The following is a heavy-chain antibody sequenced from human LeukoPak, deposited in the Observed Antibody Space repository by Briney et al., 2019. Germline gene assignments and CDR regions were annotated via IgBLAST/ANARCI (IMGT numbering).Heavy chain of an antibody. D-gene: IGHD3-16*01. J-gene: IGHJ4*02. CDR3: ARTRLMITFGGVIPDADFDY. CDR1: GYTFTSYY. CDR2: INPSGGST. V-gene: IGHV1-46*01. Sequence: ASVKVSCKASGYTFTSYYMHWVRQAPGQGLEWMGIINPSGGSTSYAQKFQGRVTMTRDMSTSTVYMELSSLRSEDTAVYYCARTRLMITFGGVIPDADFDYWGQGTLVTVSS.